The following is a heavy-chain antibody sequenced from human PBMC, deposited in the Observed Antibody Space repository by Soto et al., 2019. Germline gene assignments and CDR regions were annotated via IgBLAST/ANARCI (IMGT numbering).Heavy chain of an antibody. V-gene: IGHV4-59*01. CDR1: GGSISSYY. D-gene: IGHD3-3*01. CDR3: ARNLGTIFGVVDAFDI. CDR2: IYYSGST. Sequence: QVQLQESGPGLVKPSETLSLTCTVSGGSISSYYWSWIRQPPGKGLEWIGYIYYSGSTNYNPSLKSRVTISVDTSKNQSSLKLSSVTAADTAVYYCARNLGTIFGVVDAFDIRGQGTMVTVSS. J-gene: IGHJ3*02.